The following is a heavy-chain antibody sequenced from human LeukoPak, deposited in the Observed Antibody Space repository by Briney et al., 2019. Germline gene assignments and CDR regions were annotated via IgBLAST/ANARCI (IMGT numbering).Heavy chain of an antibody. J-gene: IGHJ4*02. CDR3: ARDQVDTAMVNPGY. V-gene: IGHV3-30*04. CDR2: ISYDGSNK. CDR1: GFTFSSYA. Sequence: WGSLRLSCAASGFTFSSYAMHWVRQAPGKGLEWVAVISYDGSNKYYPDSVKGRFTISRDNSKNTLYLQMNSLRAEDTAVYYCARDQVDTAMVNPGYWGQGTLVTVSS. D-gene: IGHD5-18*01.